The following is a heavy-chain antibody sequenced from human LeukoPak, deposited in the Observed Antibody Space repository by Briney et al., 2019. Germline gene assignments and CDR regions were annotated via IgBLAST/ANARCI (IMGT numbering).Heavy chain of an antibody. J-gene: IGHJ4*02. V-gene: IGHV3-33*01. CDR2: IWYDGSNK. CDR3: AMYNSLSHLDY. CDR1: GFTFSNHG. D-gene: IGHD6-6*01. Sequence: GGSLRLSCAASGFTFSNHGMHWVRQAPGKGLEWVAVIWYDGSNKYYVDSVKGRFTISGDNSKNTLYLQMNSLRAEDTAVYYCAMYNSLSHLDYWGQGTLVTVSS.